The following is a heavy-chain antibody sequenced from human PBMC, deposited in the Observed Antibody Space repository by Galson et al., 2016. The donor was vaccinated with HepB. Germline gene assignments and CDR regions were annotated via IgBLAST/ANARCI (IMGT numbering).Heavy chain of an antibody. Sequence: SLRLSCAASGFTLGFRNFWMHWVRQVPGKGLVWFSRISNDGITTDYADAVKGRFTISRDDIKNTLFLQMHSLRDDDTAVYYCASGSSWVPFAHWGRGTLVTVSS. CDR3: ASGSSWVPFAH. CDR2: ISNDGITT. CDR1: GFTLGFRNFW. D-gene: IGHD6-13*01. V-gene: IGHV3-74*01. J-gene: IGHJ4*02.